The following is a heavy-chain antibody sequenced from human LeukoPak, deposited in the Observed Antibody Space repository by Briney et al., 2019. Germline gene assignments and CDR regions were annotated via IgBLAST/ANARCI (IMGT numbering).Heavy chain of an antibody. J-gene: IGHJ4*02. Sequence: SETLSLTCTVSGGSISSGGYYWSWIRQHPGKGLEWIGYIYYSGSTYYNPSLKSRVTISVATSKNQFSLKLSSVTAADTAVYYCARAGLELKHFDYWGQGTLVTVSS. CDR1: GGSISSGGYY. CDR2: IYYSGST. CDR3: ARAGLELKHFDY. V-gene: IGHV4-31*03. D-gene: IGHD1-26*01.